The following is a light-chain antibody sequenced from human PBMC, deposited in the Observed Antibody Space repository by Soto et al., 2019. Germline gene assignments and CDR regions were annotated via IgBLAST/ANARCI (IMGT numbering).Light chain of an antibody. Sequence: FMLTQPHSVSESPGKTVTISCTRSSGSIASNYVRWYQQRPGSAPTTVIYEDNQRPSGVPDRFSGSINSSSNSASLTISGLKTEDEADYYCQSYDSSNPVVFGGGTKVTVL. J-gene: IGLJ2*01. V-gene: IGLV6-57*04. CDR3: QSYDSSNPVV. CDR1: SGSIASNY. CDR2: EDN.